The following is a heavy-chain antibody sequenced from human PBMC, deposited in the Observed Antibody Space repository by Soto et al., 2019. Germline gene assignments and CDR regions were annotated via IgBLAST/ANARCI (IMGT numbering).Heavy chain of an antibody. J-gene: IGHJ4*02. CDR1: GDSINSDN. V-gene: IGHV4-59*01. D-gene: IGHD4-17*01. Sequence: SETLSLTCSVSGDSINSDNWSWIRQSQGKGLEWIGHVTSSGPTYISPSLKGRVTISVDTSKNQFFLSLSSVTAADTAIYYCARRNGDYPRIYYFDYWGQGTLVTVSS. CDR2: VTSSGPT. CDR3: ARRNGDYPRIYYFDY.